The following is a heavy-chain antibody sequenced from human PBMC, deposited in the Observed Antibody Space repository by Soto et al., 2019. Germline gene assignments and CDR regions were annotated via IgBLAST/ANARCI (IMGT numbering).Heavy chain of an antibody. CDR3: AKGRSGYHQYYYGMDV. CDR1: GVTFSSYG. J-gene: IGHJ6*02. V-gene: IGHV3-30*18. Sequence: TGGFLRLSCAASGVTFSSYGMHWVRPAPGKGLEWVAVISYDGSNKYYADSVKGRFTISRDNSKNTLYLQMNSLRAEDTVVYYCAKGRSGYHQYYYGMDVWGQGTTVTVSS. CDR2: ISYDGSNK. D-gene: IGHD3-3*01.